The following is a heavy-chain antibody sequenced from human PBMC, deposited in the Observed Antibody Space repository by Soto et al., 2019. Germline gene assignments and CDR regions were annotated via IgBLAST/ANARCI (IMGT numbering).Heavy chain of an antibody. Sequence: GGSLRLSCAASGFTFSSYAMHWVRQAPGKGLEWVAVISYDGSNKYYADSVKGRFTISRDNSKNTLYLQMNSLRAEDTAVYYCAGDRRDTRGYWGQGTLVTVSS. CDR1: GFTFSSYA. J-gene: IGHJ4*02. CDR2: ISYDGSNK. V-gene: IGHV3-30-3*01. CDR3: AGDRRDTRGY. D-gene: IGHD5-18*01.